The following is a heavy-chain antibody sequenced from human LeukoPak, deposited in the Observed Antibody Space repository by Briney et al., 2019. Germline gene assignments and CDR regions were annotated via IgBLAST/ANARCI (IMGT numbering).Heavy chain of an antibody. CDR2: IIPIFGTA. CDR3: ARGVTRFLEYVYFDY. CDR1: GGTFSSYA. V-gene: IGHV1-69*01. D-gene: IGHD3-3*01. Sequence: SVKVSCKASGGTFSSYAISWVRQAPEQGLEWMGGIIPIFGTANYAQKFQGRVTITADESTSTAYMELSSLRSEDTAVYYCARGVTRFLEYVYFDYWGQGTLVTVSS. J-gene: IGHJ4*02.